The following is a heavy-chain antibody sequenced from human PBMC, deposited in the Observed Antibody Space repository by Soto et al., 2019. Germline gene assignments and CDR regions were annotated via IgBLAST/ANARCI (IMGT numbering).Heavy chain of an antibody. CDR3: ASAYCSGGNCYRGYYYYAMDV. CDR2: XXXIFGTA. J-gene: IGHJ6*02. CDR1: GGTXXXXA. V-gene: IGHV1-69*01. Sequence: QVQLVQSGAEVKKPGSSVKVSCKASGGTXXXXAISXXXXXXXXXXXXXXXXXXIFGTADYAQKFQGRVTITADESTSTTYMEVSSLRSEDTAVYFCASAYCSGGNCYRGYYYYAMDVWGQGTTVTVSS. D-gene: IGHD2-15*01.